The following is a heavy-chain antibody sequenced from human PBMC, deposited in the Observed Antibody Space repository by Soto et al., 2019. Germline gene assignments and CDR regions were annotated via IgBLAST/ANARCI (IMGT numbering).Heavy chain of an antibody. Sequence: PGGSLRLACAASGVGCSTYWMQWFRQAPGKGLVWVSRISGGGGTTYADSVEGRFTISRDNAKNILYLQMNSLTEEDTAMYYCIRASGVPPSATYF. J-gene: IGHJ1*01. CDR2: ISGGGGT. CDR3: IRASGVPPSATYF. V-gene: IGHV3-74*01. CDR1: GVGCSTYW.